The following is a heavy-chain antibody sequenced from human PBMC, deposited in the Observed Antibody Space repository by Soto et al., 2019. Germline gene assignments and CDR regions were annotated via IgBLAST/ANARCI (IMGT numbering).Heavy chain of an antibody. D-gene: IGHD1-26*01. J-gene: IGHJ6*03. CDR2: INPSGGST. V-gene: IGHV1-46*03. Sequence: ASVKVSCKASGYTFTSYDMNLVRQATGQGLEWMGIINPSGGSTSYAQKFQGRVTMTRDTSTSTVYMELSSLRSEDTAVYYCARDGSYTIRYYYYMDVWXKGTTVTVSS. CDR1: GYTFTSYD. CDR3: ARDGSYTIRYYYYMDV.